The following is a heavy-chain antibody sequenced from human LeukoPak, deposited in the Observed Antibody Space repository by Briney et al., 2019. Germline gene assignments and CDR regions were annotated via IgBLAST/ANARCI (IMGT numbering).Heavy chain of an antibody. CDR3: ARQYSYDSSGYYPWDY. D-gene: IGHD3-22*01. Sequence: PGGSLRLSCAASGFTFDDYGMSWVRQAPGKGLEWVSGINWNGGSTGYADSVKGRFTISRDNAKNSLYLQMNSLRAEDTAMYYCARQYSYDSSGYYPWDYWGQGTLVTVSS. V-gene: IGHV3-20*04. CDR2: INWNGGST. CDR1: GFTFDDYG. J-gene: IGHJ4*02.